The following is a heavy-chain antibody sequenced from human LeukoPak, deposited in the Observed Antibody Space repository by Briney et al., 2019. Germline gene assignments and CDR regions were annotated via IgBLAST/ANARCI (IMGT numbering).Heavy chain of an antibody. CDR3: AKGCIAVAGPLNWFDP. V-gene: IGHV3-23*01. CDR2: ISGSGGST. D-gene: IGHD6-19*01. Sequence: PGGSLRLSCAASGFTFSSYSMNWVRQAPGKGLEWVSAISGSGGSTYYADSVKGRFTISRDNSKNTLYLQMNSLRAEDTAVYYCAKGCIAVAGPLNWFDPWGQGTLVTVSS. CDR1: GFTFSSYS. J-gene: IGHJ5*02.